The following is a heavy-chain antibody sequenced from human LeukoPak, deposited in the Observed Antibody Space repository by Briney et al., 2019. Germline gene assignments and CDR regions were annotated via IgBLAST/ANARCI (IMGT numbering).Heavy chain of an antibody. J-gene: IGHJ5*02. CDR1: GYTFTSYY. Sequence: ASVKVSCKASGYTFTSYYMHWVRQAPGQGLEWMGIINPSGGSTSYAPKFQGRVTMTRDTSTGTVYMELSSLRSEDTAVYYCARDFSSRYYDFWSGYYSAWGWFDPWGQGTLVTVSS. CDR2: INPSGGST. V-gene: IGHV1-46*01. D-gene: IGHD3-3*01. CDR3: ARDFSSRYYDFWSGYYSAWGWFDP.